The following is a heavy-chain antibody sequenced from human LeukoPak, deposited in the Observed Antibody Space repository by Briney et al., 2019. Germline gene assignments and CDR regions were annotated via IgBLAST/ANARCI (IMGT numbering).Heavy chain of an antibody. V-gene: IGHV3-48*03. CDR3: ARGWSYGYTDYYYGMDV. Sequence: GGSLRLSCAASGFTFSNYLMHWVRQAPGKGLEWVSYISSSGSTIYYADSVKGRFTISRDNAKNSLYLQMNSLRAEDTAVYYCARGWSYGYTDYYYGMDVWGQGTTVTVSS. CDR2: ISSSGSTI. D-gene: IGHD5-18*01. J-gene: IGHJ6*02. CDR1: GFTFSNYL.